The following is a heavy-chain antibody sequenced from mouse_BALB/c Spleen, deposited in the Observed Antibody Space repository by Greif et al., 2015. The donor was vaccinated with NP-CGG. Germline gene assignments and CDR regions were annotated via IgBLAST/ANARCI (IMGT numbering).Heavy chain of an antibody. CDR3: ARFINTAKDWYFDV. D-gene: IGHD1-2*01. CDR2: IHYSGGT. Sequence: ESGPDRVRPSQSLSLTCSITAYSNNCGYSWHWIRQFPRNQLEWMGYIHYSGGTKYNPSLTRRISITRDTSKNQFFLQLNSVTPEDTATYYRARFINTAKDWYFDVWGAGTTVTVSS. V-gene: IGHV3-1*02. CDR1: AYSNNCGYS. J-gene: IGHJ1*01.